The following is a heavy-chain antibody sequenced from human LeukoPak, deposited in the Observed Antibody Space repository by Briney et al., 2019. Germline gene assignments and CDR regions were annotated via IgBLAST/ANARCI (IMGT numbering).Heavy chain of an antibody. CDR2: ISAYNGNT. Sequence: PGASVKVSCKASGYTFTSYGISRVRQAPGQGLEWMGWISAYNGNTNYAQKLQGRVTMTTDTSTSTAYMELRSLRSDDTAVYYCARDPRDTMVRGVIITSWFDPWGQGTLVTVSS. D-gene: IGHD3-10*01. J-gene: IGHJ5*02. CDR3: ARDPRDTMVRGVIITSWFDP. CDR1: GYTFTSYG. V-gene: IGHV1-18*04.